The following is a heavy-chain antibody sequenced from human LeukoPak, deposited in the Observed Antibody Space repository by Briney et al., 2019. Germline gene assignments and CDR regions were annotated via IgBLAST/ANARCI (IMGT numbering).Heavy chain of an antibody. V-gene: IGHV3-48*03. J-gene: IGHJ4*02. D-gene: IGHD3-22*01. CDR1: GFSFSSYE. Sequence: GSLRLSCAASGFSFSSYEMNWVRQTPAKGLEWLSYISDSGSTIYYADSVKGRFTISRDNAKNTLYLQMNSLRAEDTAVDYCARNLDFDSSGYPFDYWGQGTLVTVSS. CDR2: ISDSGSTI. CDR3: ARNLDFDSSGYPFDY.